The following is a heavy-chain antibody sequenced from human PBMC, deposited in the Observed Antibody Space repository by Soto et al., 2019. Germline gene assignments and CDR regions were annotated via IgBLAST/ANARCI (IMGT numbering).Heavy chain of an antibody. V-gene: IGHV3-23*01. J-gene: IGHJ4*02. D-gene: IGHD2-21*02. CDR3: GRDAGDDDEMFEC. CDR1: VFTFTNYG. Sequence: PGGSLRLSCESSVFTFTNYGINCVRHSPGKGLDWVSTISGDASNKHYADSVRGRFTISRDNSKNTVFLQMNGLRAEDTAVYYCGRDAGDDDEMFECWGQGTQVNVSS. CDR2: ISGDASNK.